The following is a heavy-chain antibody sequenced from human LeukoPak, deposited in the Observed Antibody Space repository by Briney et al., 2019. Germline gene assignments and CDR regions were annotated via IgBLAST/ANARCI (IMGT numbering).Heavy chain of an antibody. Sequence: SETLSLTCAVYGGSFSGYYWSWIRQPPGKGLEWIGEINHSGSTNYNPSLKSRVTISVDTSKNQFSLKLSSVTAADTAVYYCARRPPLASWDFWSGYYGPYGMDVWGQGTTVTVSS. CDR2: INHSGST. J-gene: IGHJ6*02. D-gene: IGHD3-3*01. V-gene: IGHV4-34*01. CDR3: ARRPPLASWDFWSGYYGPYGMDV. CDR1: GGSFSGYY.